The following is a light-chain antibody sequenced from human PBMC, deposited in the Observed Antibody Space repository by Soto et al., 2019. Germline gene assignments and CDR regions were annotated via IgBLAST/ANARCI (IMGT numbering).Light chain of an antibody. J-gene: IGLJ1*01. CDR2: EDY. Sequence: SYDLAQPTSVSLSPGQTASITCSGDKLGDKFACWYQQKPGQSPVLVIYEDYKRPSGIPERFSGSNSGNTATLTISDTQAMDEADYYCQAWDINTAVFGTGTKVTVL. V-gene: IGLV3-1*01. CDR3: QAWDINTAV. CDR1: KLGDKF.